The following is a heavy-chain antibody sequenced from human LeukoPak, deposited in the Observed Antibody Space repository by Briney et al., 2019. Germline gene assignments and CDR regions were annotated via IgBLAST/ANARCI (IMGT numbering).Heavy chain of an antibody. V-gene: IGHV3-21*01. Sequence: GGSLRLSCAASGFTFSSYAMSWVRQAPGKGLEWVSSISSSSSYIYYADSVKGRFTISRDNAKNSLYLQMNSLRAEDTAVYYCARDLSRWERGYYFDYWGQGTLVTVSS. CDR2: ISSSSSYI. J-gene: IGHJ4*02. D-gene: IGHD4-23*01. CDR3: ARDLSRWERGYYFDY. CDR1: GFTFSSYA.